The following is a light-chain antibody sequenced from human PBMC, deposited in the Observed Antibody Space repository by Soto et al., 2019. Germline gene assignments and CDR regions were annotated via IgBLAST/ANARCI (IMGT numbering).Light chain of an antibody. CDR1: SSDVGNYNY. J-gene: IGLJ2*01. Sequence: QSALTQPRSVSGSPGQSVTISCTGTSSDVGNYNYVSWYQQHPGKAPKLMIYDVSERPSGVPDRFSGSKSGNTASLTPSGLQAEDEADYYCCSHAGNYIFVFGGGTKVTVL. CDR3: CSHAGNYIFV. V-gene: IGLV2-11*01. CDR2: DVS.